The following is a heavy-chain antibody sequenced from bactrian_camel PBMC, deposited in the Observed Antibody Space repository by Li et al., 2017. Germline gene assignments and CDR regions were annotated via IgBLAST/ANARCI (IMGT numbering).Heavy chain of an antibody. CDR3: AARVTWWSTCWSGEDKY. D-gene: IGHD1*01. J-gene: IGHJ4*01. V-gene: IGHV3S63*01. CDR2: IKLGTYII. Sequence: HVQLVESGGGSVPAGGSLRLSCAASESTYDRGYCMAWFRQASGKEREGVAGIKLGTYIIYYADSVKGRFTISQDNAKNTVSLEMNSLKPEDTATHYCAARVTWWSTCWSGEDKYWGQGTQVTVS. CDR1: ESTYDRGYC.